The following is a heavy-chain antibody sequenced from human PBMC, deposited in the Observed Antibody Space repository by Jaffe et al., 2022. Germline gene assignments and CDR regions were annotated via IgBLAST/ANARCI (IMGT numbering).Heavy chain of an antibody. CDR2: IYWNDDK. J-gene: IGHJ4*02. CDR3: AHMDYDYIWGSYRLYYFDY. Sequence: QITLKESGPTLVKPTQTLTLTCTFSGFSLSTSGVGVGWIRQPPGKALEWLALIYWNDDKRYSPSLKSRLTITKDTSKNQVVLTMTNMDPVDTATYYCAHMDYDYIWGSYRLYYFDYWGQGTLVTVSS. D-gene: IGHD3-16*02. CDR1: GFSLSTSGVG. V-gene: IGHV2-5*01.